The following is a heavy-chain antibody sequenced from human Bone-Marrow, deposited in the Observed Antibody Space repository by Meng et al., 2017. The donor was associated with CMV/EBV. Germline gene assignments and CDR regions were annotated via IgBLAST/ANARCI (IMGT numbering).Heavy chain of an antibody. CDR3: ATSWGTFDN. CDR1: GFTFSDNE. CDR2: ISSSGATT. J-gene: IGHJ4*02. V-gene: IGHV3-48*03. Sequence: GESLKISCAASGFTFSDNEMNWVRQAPGKGLEWVSYISSSGATTYYADSVKGRFTISRDNAKNLLYLQLNSLRAEDTAVYYCATSWGTFDNWGQGTLVTVSS. D-gene: IGHD3-16*01.